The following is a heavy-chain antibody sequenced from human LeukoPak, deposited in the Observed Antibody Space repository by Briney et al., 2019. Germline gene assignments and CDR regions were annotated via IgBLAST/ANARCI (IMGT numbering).Heavy chain of an antibody. CDR3: GRQGYTASYYFLDF. J-gene: IGHJ4*02. CDR2: IYTTGTT. Sequence: SETLSLTYDVSGGSIRSYYWGWVRQPAGKGLEWIGRIYTTGTTNFNPSLKSRLTMSVDTSKNQFSLKLTSVTAADTAVYFCGRQGYTASYYFLDFWSQGTLVTVSS. V-gene: IGHV4-4*07. D-gene: IGHD2/OR15-2a*01. CDR1: GGSIRSYY.